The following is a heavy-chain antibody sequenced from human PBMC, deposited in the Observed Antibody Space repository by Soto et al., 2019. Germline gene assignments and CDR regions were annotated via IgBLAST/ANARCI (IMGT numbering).Heavy chain of an antibody. CDR1: GGPFSTYA. V-gene: IGHV1-69*06. CDR3: ARGGLPSALNNCFDP. D-gene: IGHD3-16*01. CDR2: IIPFFGSA. J-gene: IGHJ5*02. Sequence: QVQLGQSGAEVKEPGSSVKVSCKASGGPFSTYAISWVRQAPGQGLEWMGGIIPFFGSAKYAQRFRGRVTITADKSTTTVYMDLSSLRSEDTAIYYCARGGLPSALNNCFDPWGQGTLVTVSS.